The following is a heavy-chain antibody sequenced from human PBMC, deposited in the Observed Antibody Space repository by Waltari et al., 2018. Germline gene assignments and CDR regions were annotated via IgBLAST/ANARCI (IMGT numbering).Heavy chain of an antibody. V-gene: IGHV3-15*07. CDR2: IKSKTEGGTT. CDR3: TKYISSSGWI. D-gene: IGHD6-13*01. CDR1: GFTFSNGR. J-gene: IGHJ4*02. Sequence: EVQLVESGGDLVKPGGSLTLSCAGSGFTFSNGRMSWVRQAPGKGLEWVGLIKSKTEGGTTDYAAPVGGRFTISRDDSKNTLYLQMNSLKSEDTAVYYCTKYISSSGWIWGQGTLVTVSS.